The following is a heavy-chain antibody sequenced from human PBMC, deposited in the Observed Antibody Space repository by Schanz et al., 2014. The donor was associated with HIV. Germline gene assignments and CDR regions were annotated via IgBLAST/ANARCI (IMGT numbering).Heavy chain of an antibody. Sequence: QVQLVQSGAEVKKPGSSVKVSCKASGGTVSSSAITWMRQAPGQGPEWMGGTNPVFGKAIYAQKFQGRLTIIADESTSTVYMELSSLRSEDTAVYFCAKMDAAMGINWFDPWGQGTLVTVSS. CDR2: TNPVFGKA. CDR3: AKMDAAMGINWFDP. J-gene: IGHJ5*02. V-gene: IGHV1-69*01. CDR1: GGTVSSSA. D-gene: IGHD5-18*01.